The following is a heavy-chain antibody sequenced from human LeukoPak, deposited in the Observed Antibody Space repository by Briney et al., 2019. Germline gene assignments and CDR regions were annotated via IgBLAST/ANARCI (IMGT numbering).Heavy chain of an antibody. Sequence: PGGSLRLSCAASGFTFSSYSMNWVRQAPGKGLEWVSSISSSSSYIYYADSVKGRFTISRDNAKNSLYLQMNSLRAEDTAVYYCARDDSLGYCSSTSCYRDYGMDVWGQGTTVTVSS. CDR1: GFTFSSYS. CDR3: ARDDSLGYCSSTSCYRDYGMDV. CDR2: ISSSSSYI. J-gene: IGHJ6*02. V-gene: IGHV3-21*01. D-gene: IGHD2-2*02.